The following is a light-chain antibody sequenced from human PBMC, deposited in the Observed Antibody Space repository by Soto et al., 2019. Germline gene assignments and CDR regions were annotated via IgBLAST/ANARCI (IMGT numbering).Light chain of an antibody. J-gene: IGLJ1*01. Sequence: QSVLTQPASVSGSPGQSITISCTGTSSDVGGYNYVFWYQQHPGKAPKLMIYEVSNRPSGVYNRFSGSKSGNTASLTISGLQAEDEADYYCSSYTSSSTRVFGTGTKVTV. CDR2: EVS. CDR3: SSYTSSSTRV. V-gene: IGLV2-14*01. CDR1: SSDVGGYNY.